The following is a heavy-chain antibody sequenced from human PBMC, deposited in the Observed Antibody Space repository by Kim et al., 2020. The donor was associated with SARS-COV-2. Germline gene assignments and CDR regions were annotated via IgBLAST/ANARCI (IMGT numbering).Heavy chain of an antibody. Sequence: ASVKVSCKASGYTFTSYGISWVRQAPGQGLEWMGWISAYNGNTNYAQKLQGRVTMTTDTSTITAYMELRSLRSDDTAVYYCARDRGRHYYDSSGYYSNYWGQGTLVTVSS. CDR2: ISAYNGNT. J-gene: IGHJ4*02. CDR3: ARDRGRHYYDSSGYYSNY. CDR1: GYTFTSYG. V-gene: IGHV1-18*04. D-gene: IGHD3-22*01.